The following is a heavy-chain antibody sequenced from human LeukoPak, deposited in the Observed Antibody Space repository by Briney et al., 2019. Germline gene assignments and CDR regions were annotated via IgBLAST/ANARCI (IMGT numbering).Heavy chain of an antibody. CDR2: ISPSGGGT. J-gene: IGHJ6*03. D-gene: IGHD2-15*01. CDR1: GFTFSSYG. CDR3: ARDRSCTGGSCYMDV. V-gene: IGHV3-23*01. Sequence: GGSLRLSCAASGFTFSSYGMNWVRQAPGKGLEWISGISPSGGGTYYADFVKGRFTISRDDSKNTLYLQMSSLRVEDTTVYYCARDRSCTGGSCYMDVWGRGTTVTVSS.